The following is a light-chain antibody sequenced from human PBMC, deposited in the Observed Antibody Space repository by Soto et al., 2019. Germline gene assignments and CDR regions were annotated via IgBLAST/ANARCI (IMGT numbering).Light chain of an antibody. V-gene: IGLV2-14*01. J-gene: IGLJ1*01. CDR1: SSDVGGYNY. CDR3: SSYTSSSTLYV. Sequence: QSALTQPASVSGSPGQSITISCTGTSSDVGGYNYVSWYQQHPGKAPKLIIYEVSNRPSGVSNRFSGSKSGDTASLTISGLHAEDEADDYCSSYTSSSTLYVFGTGTQVTV. CDR2: EVS.